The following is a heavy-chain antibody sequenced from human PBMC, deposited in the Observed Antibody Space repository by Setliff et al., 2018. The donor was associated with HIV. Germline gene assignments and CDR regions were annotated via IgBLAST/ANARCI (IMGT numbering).Heavy chain of an antibody. V-gene: IGHV3-30*02. J-gene: IGHJ4*02. CDR2: MRYDGSNK. CDR1: GFTFSAHG. CDR3: AKAKGVGVGARGYYFDY. D-gene: IGHD1-26*01. Sequence: PGGSLRLSCAASGFTFSAHGMHWVRQAPGKGLEWVAFMRYDGSNKDYADSVKGRFTISRDNAKNSLYLQMNSLRAEDTALYYCAKAKGVGVGARGYYFDYWGQGTLVTVSS.